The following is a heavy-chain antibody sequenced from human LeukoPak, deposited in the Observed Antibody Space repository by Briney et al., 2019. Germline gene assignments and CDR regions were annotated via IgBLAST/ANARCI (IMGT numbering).Heavy chain of an antibody. CDR1: EYTLTELS. CDR2: FDPEDGET. V-gene: IGHV1-24*01. D-gene: IGHD6-19*01. J-gene: IGHJ4*02. CDR3: ATGLQQWLVLFDY. Sequence: ASFKVSCKVSEYTLTELSMHWVRQAPGKGHKWMGGFDPEDGETIYAQKFQGRVTMTEDTSTDTAYMELSSLRSEDTAVYYCATGLQQWLVLFDYWGQGTLVTVSS.